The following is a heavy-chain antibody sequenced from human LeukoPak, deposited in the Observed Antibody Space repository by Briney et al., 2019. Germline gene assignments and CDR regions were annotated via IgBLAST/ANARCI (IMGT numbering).Heavy chain of an antibody. V-gene: IGHV1-8*01. J-gene: IGHJ6*03. CDR2: INPKNGKT. CDR3: ARGLAPYSYEYSGHDPYYYYNMDV. D-gene: IGHD3-22*01. CDR1: GYTFSTST. Sequence: ASVKVSCKASGYTFSTSTISLVRQAAGHGLEWMGRINPKNGKTSYAQKFQDRVTMTENTSTSTAYMELSSLRSEDTAVYYCARGLAPYSYEYSGHDPYYYYNMDVWGKGTTVIISS.